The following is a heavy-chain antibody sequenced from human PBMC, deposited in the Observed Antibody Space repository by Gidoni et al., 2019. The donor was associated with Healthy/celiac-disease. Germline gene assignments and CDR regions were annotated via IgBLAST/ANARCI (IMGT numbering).Heavy chain of an antibody. J-gene: IGHJ3*02. V-gene: IGHV2-26*01. D-gene: IGHD3-16*01. CDR1: RFSLSDARMR. Sequence: QVTFKESGPVLVKTTATLTLTCTVSRFSLSDARMRLSWIRQPPGKALEWLAHIFPNDEKSYSPSLKSRITISKDTSKSQVVLTMTNMDPVDTATYYCARICPDVALSLYVAGAIFDIWGQGTMVTGLF. CDR3: ARICPDVALSLYVAGAIFDI. CDR2: IFPNDEK.